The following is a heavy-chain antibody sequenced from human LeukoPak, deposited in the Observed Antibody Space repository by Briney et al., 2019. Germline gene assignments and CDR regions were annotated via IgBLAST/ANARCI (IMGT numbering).Heavy chain of an antibody. D-gene: IGHD3-22*01. CDR2: MNPNSGTT. V-gene: IGHV1-8*03. CDR3: AREDYYESGSNDY. Sequence: ASVKVSCKASGGTFSSYAISWVRQATGPGLEWLGWMNPNSGTTGYAQKFQGRVTITRNTSISTAYMELSSLRSEDTAVSYCAREDYYESGSNDYWGQGTLVAVSS. CDR1: GGTFSSYA. J-gene: IGHJ4*02.